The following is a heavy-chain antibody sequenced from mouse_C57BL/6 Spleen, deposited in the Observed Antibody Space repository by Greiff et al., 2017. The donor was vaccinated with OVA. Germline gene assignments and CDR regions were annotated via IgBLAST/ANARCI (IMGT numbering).Heavy chain of an antibody. J-gene: IGHJ1*03. V-gene: IGHV1-4*01. Sequence: VQLKESGAELARPGASVKMSCKASGYTFTSYTMHWVKQRPGQGLEWIGYINPSSGYTKYNQKFKDKATLTADKSSSTAYMQLSSLTSEDSAVYYCARDYDWYFDVWGTGTTVTVSS. D-gene: IGHD2-4*01. CDR3: ARDYDWYFDV. CDR2: INPSSGYT. CDR1: GYTFTSYT.